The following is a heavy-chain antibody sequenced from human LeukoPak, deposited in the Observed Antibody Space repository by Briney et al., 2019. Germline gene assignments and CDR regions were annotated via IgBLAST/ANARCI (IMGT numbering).Heavy chain of an antibody. CDR3: ARARRYSSSWPAYDYYYYMDV. V-gene: IGHV3-21*01. CDR1: GFTFSSYS. D-gene: IGHD6-13*01. J-gene: IGHJ6*03. CDR2: ISSSSSYI. Sequence: TGGSLRLSCAASGFTFSSYSMNWVRQAPGKGLEWVSSISSSSSYIYYADSVKGRFTISRDNAKNSLYLQMNSLRAEDTAVYYCARARRYSSSWPAYDYYYYMDVWGKGTTVTISS.